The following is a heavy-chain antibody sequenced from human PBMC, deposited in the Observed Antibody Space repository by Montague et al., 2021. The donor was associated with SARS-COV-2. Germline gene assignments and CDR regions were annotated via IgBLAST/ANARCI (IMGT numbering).Heavy chain of an antibody. J-gene: IGHJ4*02. CDR2: IYYSGST. CDR1: GGSISSGGYY. Sequence: TLSLTCIVSGGSISSGGYYWSWIRKHPGEGLEWIGYIYYSGSTYYNPSLKSRLSISLDTSKNHFSLRLSSVTAADTAVYYCARSESPSYSSSPFDYWGQGTLVTVSS. V-gene: IGHV4-31*03. CDR3: ARSESPSYSSSPFDY. D-gene: IGHD6-13*01.